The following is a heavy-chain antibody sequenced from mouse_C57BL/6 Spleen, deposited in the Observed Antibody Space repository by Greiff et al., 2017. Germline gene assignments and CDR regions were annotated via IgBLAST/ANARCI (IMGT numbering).Heavy chain of an antibody. CDR1: GYTFTSYG. CDR2: IYPRSGNT. V-gene: IGHV1-81*01. Sequence: QVQLQQSGAELARPGASVKLSCKASGYTFTSYGISWVKQRTGQGLEWIGEIYPRSGNTYYNEKFKGKATLTADKSSSTAYMELRSLTSEDYAVYFCARFNYCGSSRYYAMDYWGQGTSVTVSS. D-gene: IGHD1-1*01. J-gene: IGHJ4*01. CDR3: ARFNYCGSSRYYAMDY.